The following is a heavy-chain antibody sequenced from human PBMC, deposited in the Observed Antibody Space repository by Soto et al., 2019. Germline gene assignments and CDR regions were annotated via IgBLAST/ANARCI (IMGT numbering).Heavy chain of an antibody. CDR3: ARDYRILRLGETYYYCGMDV. D-gene: IGHD3-16*01. Sequence: QVQLVQSGAEEKKPGASVKVSCKASGYTFTSYAMHWVRQAPGQRLEWMGWINAGNGNTKYSQKFQGRVTITRDTAAGTAYMELSSRGSEDTAVNYCARDYRILRLGETYYYCGMDVWGQGTAVTVSS. CDR1: GYTFTSYA. J-gene: IGHJ6*02. V-gene: IGHV1-3*05. CDR2: INAGNGNT.